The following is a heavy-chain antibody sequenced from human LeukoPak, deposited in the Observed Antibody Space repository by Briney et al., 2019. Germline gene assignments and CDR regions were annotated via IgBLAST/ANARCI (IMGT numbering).Heavy chain of an antibody. J-gene: IGHJ4*02. CDR1: GYTFTSYY. V-gene: IGHV1-46*01. CDR2: INPSGGST. Sequence: GASVKVSCKASGYTFTSYYMHWVRPAPGQGLEWMGIINPSGGSTSYAQKFQGRVTMTRDTSTSTVYMELSSLRSEDTAVYYCARALRYCSSTSCYGSRMGIDYWGQGTLVTVSS. D-gene: IGHD2-2*01. CDR3: ARALRYCSSTSCYGSRMGIDY.